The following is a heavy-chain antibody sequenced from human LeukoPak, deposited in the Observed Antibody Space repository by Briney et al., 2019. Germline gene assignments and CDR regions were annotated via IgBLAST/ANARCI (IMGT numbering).Heavy chain of an antibody. D-gene: IGHD3-3*01. V-gene: IGHV1-69*05. J-gene: IGHJ6*03. Sequence: GSSVKVSCKASGGTFSSYAISWVRQAPGQGLEWMGRIIPIFGTANYAQKFQGRVTITTDESTSTAYMELSSLRSEGTAVYYCAREGYYDFYYYMDVWGKGTTVTVSS. CDR2: IIPIFGTA. CDR3: AREGYYDFYYYMDV. CDR1: GGTFSSYA.